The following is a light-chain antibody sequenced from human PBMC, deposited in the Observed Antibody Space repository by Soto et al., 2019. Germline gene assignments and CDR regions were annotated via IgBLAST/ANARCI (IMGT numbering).Light chain of an antibody. CDR1: SSDVGGYNY. CDR2: DVS. Sequence: QSVLTQPASVSGSPGQSITISCTETSSDVGGYNYVSWYQQHPGKAPKLMIYDVSNRPSGVSNRFSGSKSGNTASLTISGLQAEDEADYYCSSYTSSSTLYVFGTGTKLTVL. J-gene: IGLJ1*01. CDR3: SSYTSSSTLYV. V-gene: IGLV2-14*01.